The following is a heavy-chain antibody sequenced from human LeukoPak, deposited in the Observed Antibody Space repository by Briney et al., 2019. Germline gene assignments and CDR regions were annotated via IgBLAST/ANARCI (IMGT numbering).Heavy chain of an antibody. CDR3: AKSPEWHWLSHFDY. CDR1: GFSLRSSG. Sequence: PGRSLRLSCAASGFSLRSSGMHWVRQAPGKGLEWVATLSFDGSSTSYADSVKGRFTVSRDTSNDTLFLQMNSLRPEDTAVYYCAKSPEWHWLSHFDYWGQGTLVSVSS. CDR2: LSFDGSST. J-gene: IGHJ4*02. D-gene: IGHD6-19*01. V-gene: IGHV3-30*18.